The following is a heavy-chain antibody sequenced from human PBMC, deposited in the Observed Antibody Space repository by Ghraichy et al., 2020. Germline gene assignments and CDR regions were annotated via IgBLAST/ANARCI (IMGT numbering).Heavy chain of an antibody. V-gene: IGHV3-15*01. J-gene: IGHJ3*01. CDR1: GFSFSTAW. D-gene: IGHD2/OR15-2a*01. CDR3: TTDCTSTGCLGDGAFDL. Sequence: GESLNISCGASGFSFSTAWMTWVRQGPGEGLEWIGRVKTEVEGRATDFAAPVKGRFTISRDDSKITVFLQMNSLQTEDTAVYYCTTDCTSTGCLGDGAFDLWGPGTMVTVSS. CDR2: VKTEVEGRAT.